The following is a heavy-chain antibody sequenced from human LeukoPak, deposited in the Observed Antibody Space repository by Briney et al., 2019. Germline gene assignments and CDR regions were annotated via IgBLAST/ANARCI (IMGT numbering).Heavy chain of an antibody. J-gene: IGHJ4*02. CDR1: GYSFTSYW. D-gene: IGHD5-18*01. CDR2: IDPSDSET. V-gene: IGHV5-51*01. Sequence: GESLKISCKASGYSFTSYWIGWVRQMPGKGLEWMGIIDPSDSETRYTPSFQGQVTISVDKSLTTADLQWNSLKASDTAMYYCARQTAMGRSGDYWGQGTLVTVSS. CDR3: ARQTAMGRSGDY.